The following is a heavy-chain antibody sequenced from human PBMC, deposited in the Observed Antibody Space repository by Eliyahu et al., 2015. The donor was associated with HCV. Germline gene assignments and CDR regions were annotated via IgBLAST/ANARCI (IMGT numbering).Heavy chain of an antibody. CDR1: GFTXXXYW. CDR3: ARGGERPPWYGMDV. Sequence: EVQLVESGGGLVQPGGSLRLSCAASGFTXXXYWMHWVRQAPGKGLVWVSRINXDGSSTSYADSVKGRFTISRDNAKNTLYLQMNSLRAEDTAVYYCARGGERPPWYGMDVWGQGTTVTVSS. V-gene: IGHV3-74*01. CDR2: INXDGSST. D-gene: IGHD1-1*01. J-gene: IGHJ6*02.